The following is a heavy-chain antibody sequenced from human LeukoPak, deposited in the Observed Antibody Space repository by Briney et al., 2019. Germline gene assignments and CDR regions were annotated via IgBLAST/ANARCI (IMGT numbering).Heavy chain of an antibody. CDR3: ARDRYDSVYNWFDP. CDR2: IYTSGST. CDR1: GGSISNCY. Sequence: SETLSLTCTVSGGSISNCYWSWIRQPAGKGLEWIGRIYTSGSTNYNPNYNPSLKSRVTMSVDTSKNQFSLKLTSVTAADTAVYYCARDRYDSVYNWFDPWGQGTLVTVSS. J-gene: IGHJ5*02. V-gene: IGHV4-4*07. D-gene: IGHD3-22*01.